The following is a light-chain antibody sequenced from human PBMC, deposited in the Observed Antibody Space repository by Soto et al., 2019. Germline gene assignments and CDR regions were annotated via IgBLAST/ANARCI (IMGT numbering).Light chain of an antibody. V-gene: IGKV3-20*01. Sequence: EIVLTQSPGTLSLSPGERATLSCRASQSGTSSYLAWYQQKPGQAPRLLIYGASRRAAGIPDRFSGSGSGTDFTLTISRLESEDFAVYYCQQYGSSPRTFGRGTKVEIK. CDR1: QSGTSSY. CDR2: GAS. J-gene: IGKJ1*01. CDR3: QQYGSSPRT.